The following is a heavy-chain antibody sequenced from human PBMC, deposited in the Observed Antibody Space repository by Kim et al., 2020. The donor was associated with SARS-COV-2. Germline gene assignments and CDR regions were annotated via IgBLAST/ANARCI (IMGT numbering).Heavy chain of an antibody. CDR3: ARQRGAGLLYFYYYGMDV. Sequence: WFRSLYYMTSPTYNPSRKGRVTISVDTSKNQFSLKLSSVTAADTAVYYCARQRGAGLLYFYYYGMDVWGQGTTVTVSS. V-gene: IGHV4-59*08. J-gene: IGHJ6*02. D-gene: IGHD2-15*01. CDR2: LYYMTSP.